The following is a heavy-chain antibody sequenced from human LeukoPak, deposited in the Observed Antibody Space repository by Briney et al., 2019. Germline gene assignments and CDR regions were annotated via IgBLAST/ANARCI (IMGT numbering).Heavy chain of an antibody. CDR3: ARDGDYGDYPDY. V-gene: IGHV3-48*03. J-gene: IGHJ4*02. Sequence: GGSLRLSCAASGFTFSSYEMNWVRQAPGKGLEWVSYISSSGSTIYYADSVKGRFTISRDNAKNSLYLHMNSLRAEDTAVYYCARDGDYGDYPDYWGQGTLVTVSS. CDR1: GFTFSSYE. CDR2: ISSSGSTI. D-gene: IGHD4-17*01.